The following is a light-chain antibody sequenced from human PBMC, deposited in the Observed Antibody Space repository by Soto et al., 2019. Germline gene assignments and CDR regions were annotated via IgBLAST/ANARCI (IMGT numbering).Light chain of an antibody. CDR1: QSVSSN. CDR2: GAS. CDR3: QQYYNWPLT. J-gene: IGKJ4*01. V-gene: IGKV3-15*01. Sequence: EIVMTQSPATLSVSPGERATLSCRASQSVSSNLAWYQQKPGQAPRLLIYGASTRATNIPARFSGSGSATEFTLTISSLQSEDFAVYYCQQYYNWPLTFGGGTKVEIK.